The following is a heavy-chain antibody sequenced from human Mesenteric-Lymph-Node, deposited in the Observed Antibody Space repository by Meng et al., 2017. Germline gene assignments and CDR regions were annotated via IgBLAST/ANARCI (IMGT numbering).Heavy chain of an antibody. Sequence: QLCEYGGGLVKPGGSLRLSCAASGFSFSRYIINWVRQAPGKGLEWVSSITSSGSYIYYADSVKGRFTISRDDAKNSLYLQMNSLRPEDTAVYYCAREAGYFDLWGRGTLVTVSS. V-gene: IGHV3-21*01. J-gene: IGHJ2*01. CDR3: AREAGYFDL. CDR1: GFSFSRYI. CDR2: ITSSGSYI.